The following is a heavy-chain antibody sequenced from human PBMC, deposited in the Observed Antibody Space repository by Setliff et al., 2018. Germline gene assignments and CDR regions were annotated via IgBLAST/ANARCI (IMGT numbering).Heavy chain of an antibody. CDR1: GYTFTNYA. V-gene: IGHV1-18*01. D-gene: IGHD2-2*01. CDR3: SRLVRYCTRTSCQRASGEDY. CDR2: ISAYSGNT. J-gene: IGHJ4*02. Sequence: VKVSCKASGYTFTNYAINWVRQAPGQGLEWVGWISAYSGNTYYAQKFQGRVTMTTDTSTATAYLELRSLRSDDTAVYYCSRLVRYCTRTSCQRASGEDYWGQGTLVTVSS.